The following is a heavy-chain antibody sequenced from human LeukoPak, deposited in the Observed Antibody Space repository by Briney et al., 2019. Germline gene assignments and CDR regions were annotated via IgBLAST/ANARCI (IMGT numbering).Heavy chain of an antibody. V-gene: IGHV4-59*12. J-gene: IGHJ2*01. Sequence: SETLSLTCTVSGGSLSTYYWSWIRQPPGKGLEWIGFISDSGTTNFNPSLKSRVTMSVDTSKNQFSLKLSSVTAADTAVYYCAREVTTSDWYFDLWGRGTLVTVSS. CDR2: ISDSGTT. D-gene: IGHD4-17*01. CDR3: AREVTTSDWYFDL. CDR1: GGSLSTYY.